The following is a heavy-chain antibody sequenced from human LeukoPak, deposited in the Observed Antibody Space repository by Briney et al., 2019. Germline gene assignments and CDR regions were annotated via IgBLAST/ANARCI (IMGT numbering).Heavy chain of an antibody. CDR3: ARGGGGYARYFQH. V-gene: IGHV1-18*01. CDR1: GYTFTSIH. CDR2: ISGYKGET. J-gene: IGHJ1*01. D-gene: IGHD5-12*01. Sequence: ASVKVSCKASGYTFTSIHISWVRQAPGQGLEWMGWISGYKGETNYAQEYQGRVTMTTDTSTSTAYMELRSLRSDDTAVYYCARGGGGYARYFQHWGQGTLVTVSS.